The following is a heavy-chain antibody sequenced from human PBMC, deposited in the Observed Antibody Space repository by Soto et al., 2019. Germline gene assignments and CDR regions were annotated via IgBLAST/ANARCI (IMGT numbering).Heavy chain of an antibody. Sequence: QVQLVQSGAEVKKPGSSVKVSCKASGGTFSSYAISWVRQAPGQGLEWMGGIIPIFGTANYAQKFQGRVTITADESTSTAYMELSSLRSEDTAVYYCARGAGGSPTPYYYGMDVWGQGTTVTVSS. CDR3: ARGAGGSPTPYYYGMDV. J-gene: IGHJ6*02. CDR2: IIPIFGTA. V-gene: IGHV1-69*01. D-gene: IGHD6-13*01. CDR1: GGTFSSYA.